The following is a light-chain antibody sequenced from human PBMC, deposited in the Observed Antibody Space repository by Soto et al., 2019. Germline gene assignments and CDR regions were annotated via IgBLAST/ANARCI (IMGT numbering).Light chain of an antibody. CDR2: AAS. J-gene: IGKJ5*01. CDR3: QQSYTLPIT. CDR1: QSITSY. V-gene: IGKV1-39*01. Sequence: GDRVTITCRAGQSITSYLNWYXQKXGKXXKXXXYAASSLQSGVPSRFSGSGSGTDFTLTISSLQPEDSATYHCQQSYTLPITFGQGTRLEI.